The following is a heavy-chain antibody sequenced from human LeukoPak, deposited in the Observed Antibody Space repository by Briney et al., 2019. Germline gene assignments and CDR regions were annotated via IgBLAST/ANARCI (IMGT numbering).Heavy chain of an antibody. J-gene: IGHJ4*02. V-gene: IGHV1-69*05. CDR2: IIPIFGTA. CDR3: ASPAHYYDSSGYFRY. D-gene: IGHD3-22*01. CDR1: GGTFSSYA. Sequence: ASVKVSCKASGGTFSSYAISWVRQAPGQGLEWMGGIIPIFGTANYAQKFQGRVTITTDESTSTAYMELSSLRSEDTAVYYCASPAHYYDSSGYFRYWGQGTLVTVSS.